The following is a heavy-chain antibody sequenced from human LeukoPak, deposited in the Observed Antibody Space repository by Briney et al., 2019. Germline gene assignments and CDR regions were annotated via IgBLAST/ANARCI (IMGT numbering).Heavy chain of an antibody. Sequence: LRLSCAASGFTFSSYGMHWVRQAPGKGLEWIGEINHSGSTNYNPSLKSRVTISVDTSKNQFSLKLSSVTAADTAVYYCARAFRYYDILTGYKFPSTIAYYFDYWGQGTLVTVSS. J-gene: IGHJ4*02. CDR3: ARAFRYYDILTGYKFPSTIAYYFDY. V-gene: IGHV4-34*01. CDR1: GFTFSSYG. CDR2: INHSGST. D-gene: IGHD3-9*01.